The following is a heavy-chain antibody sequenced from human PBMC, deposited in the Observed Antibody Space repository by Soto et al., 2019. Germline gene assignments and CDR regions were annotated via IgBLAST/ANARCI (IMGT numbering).Heavy chain of an antibody. CDR1: GGAVSSGSHY. CDR3: ARERFDDLNSFDDFDL. Sequence: QVRLQESGPRLVKPSDTLSLTCTVSGGAVSSGSHYWSWIRQSPGKGLEWIAYISYSGTPDYHPSLKSRVSISLDKSRTQSSLRLGSVTAADKAVYYCARERFDDLNSFDDFDLWGQGTTVTVSS. D-gene: IGHD1-1*01. J-gene: IGHJ3*01. CDR2: ISYSGTP. V-gene: IGHV4-61*01.